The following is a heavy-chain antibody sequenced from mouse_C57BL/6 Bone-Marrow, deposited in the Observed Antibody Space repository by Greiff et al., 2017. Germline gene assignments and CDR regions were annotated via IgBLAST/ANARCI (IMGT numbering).Heavy chain of an antibody. CDR2: IDPSDSYT. CDR1: GYTFPSYW. V-gene: IGHV1-69*01. J-gene: IGHJ3*01. D-gene: IGHD2-4*01. CDR3: AREGLRLAWFPY. Sequence: VQLQQPGAELVMPGASVKLSCKASGYTFPSYWMHWVKQRPGQGLEWIGEIDPSDSYTTYNQKFKGKSTLTVDKSSSTAYMQLSSLTSEDSSVYYFAREGLRLAWFPYWRQGTLVTASS.